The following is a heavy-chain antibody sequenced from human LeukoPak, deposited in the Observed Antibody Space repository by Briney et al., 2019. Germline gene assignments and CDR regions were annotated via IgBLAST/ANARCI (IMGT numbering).Heavy chain of an antibody. J-gene: IGHJ4*02. V-gene: IGHV4-61*01. Sequence: PSETLSLTCSVSGGSISSGSYYRSWIRQPPGKGLEWIGYIYYSGSTNYNPSLKSRVTISVDTSKNQFSLKLSSVTAADTAVYYCARDSHGYSYGYIDYWGQGTLVTVSS. CDR3: ARDSHGYSYGYIDY. CDR2: IYYSGST. D-gene: IGHD5-18*01. CDR1: GGSISSGSYY.